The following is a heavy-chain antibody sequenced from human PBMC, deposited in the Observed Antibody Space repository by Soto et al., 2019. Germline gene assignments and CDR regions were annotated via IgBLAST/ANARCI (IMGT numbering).Heavy chain of an antibody. CDR2: IYSTENT. CDR3: ARHSKRQYYDILTGYYTGQYFQH. CDR1: GGSVSSNSYS. J-gene: IGHJ1*01. V-gene: IGHV4-39*01. D-gene: IGHD3-9*01. Sequence: SETLSLTCTVSGGSVSSNSYSWGWIRQSPGKGLEWIGTIYSTENTYYHPSLLSRVTISVDTSMNEFSLRLSSVTAADTAVYYCARHSKRQYYDILTGYYTGQYFQHWGQGTLVTVSS.